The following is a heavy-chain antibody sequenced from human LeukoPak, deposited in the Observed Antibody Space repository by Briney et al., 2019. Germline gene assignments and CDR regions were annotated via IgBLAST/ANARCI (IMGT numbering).Heavy chain of an antibody. J-gene: IGHJ4*02. D-gene: IGHD6-19*01. CDR2: ISFDGVNT. CDR1: GFTFSTYA. Sequence: GRSLRLSCAASGFTFSTYAIHWVRQAPGKGLEWVAVISFDGVNTFYADSVKGRFTISRDNSNNTVYLQVNSLRAEDTAVYYCAKGRTEGGTLALDYWGQGTLVTVSS. V-gene: IGHV3-30*04. CDR3: AKGRTEGGTLALDY.